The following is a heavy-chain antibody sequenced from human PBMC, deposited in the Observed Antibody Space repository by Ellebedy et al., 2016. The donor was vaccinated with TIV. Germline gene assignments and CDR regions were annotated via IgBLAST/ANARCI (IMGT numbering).Heavy chain of an antibody. CDR2: INTNTGNP. Sequence: AASVKVSCKASGYTFTSYALNWVRQAPGQGLEWMGWINTNTGNPTYAQAFTGRFVSSLDSSVSTAYLQISSLKAEDTAVYYCARNHYDFLTAYAHPPNYWGQGTLVTVSS. V-gene: IGHV7-4-1*02. J-gene: IGHJ4*02. CDR3: ARNHYDFLTAYAHPPNY. CDR1: GYTFTSYA. D-gene: IGHD3-9*01.